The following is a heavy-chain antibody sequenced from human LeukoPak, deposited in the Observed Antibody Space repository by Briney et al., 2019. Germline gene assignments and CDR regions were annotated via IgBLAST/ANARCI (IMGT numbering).Heavy chain of an antibody. V-gene: IGHV1-69*13. J-gene: IGHJ6*03. CDR1: GYSFTSYT. CDR3: ASQLGGDYEYYYYYMDV. D-gene: IGHD4-17*01. Sequence: ASVKVSCKASGYSFTSYTIHWARQAPGQGLEWRVGIIPIFGTANYAQKFQGRVTITADESTSRVYMELSSLRSEDTAVYYCASQLGGDYEYYYYYMDVWGKGTTVTISS. CDR2: IIPIFGTA.